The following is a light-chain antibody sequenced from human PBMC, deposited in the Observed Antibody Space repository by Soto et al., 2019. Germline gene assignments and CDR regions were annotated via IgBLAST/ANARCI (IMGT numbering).Light chain of an antibody. J-gene: IGKJ1*01. CDR1: QGISTY. V-gene: IGKV1-16*01. Sequence: EIQMTQSPSTLSASPGDRATISCRASQGISTYLNWSQQKPGQAPKLLIYAASSLQSGVPSRFSGSGSGTDFTLTISRLQSDDFATYYCQHYNSYSEAFGQGTKVDIK. CDR3: QHYNSYSEA. CDR2: AAS.